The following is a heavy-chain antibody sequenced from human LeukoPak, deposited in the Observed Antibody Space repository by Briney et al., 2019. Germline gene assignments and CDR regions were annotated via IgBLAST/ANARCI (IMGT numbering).Heavy chain of an antibody. D-gene: IGHD2-21*02. CDR3: VKDGLAFCGGDCYSYFDY. Sequence: GGSLRLSCSASGFTFSVYAIHWVRQAPGKGLEYVSTIISNGGSTYYADSVKGRFTISRDNSKNTVSLQMSSLRAEDTALYYCVKDGLAFCGGDCYSYFDYWGQGTLVTVSS. CDR1: GFTFSVYA. CDR2: IISNGGST. V-gene: IGHV3-64D*06. J-gene: IGHJ4*02.